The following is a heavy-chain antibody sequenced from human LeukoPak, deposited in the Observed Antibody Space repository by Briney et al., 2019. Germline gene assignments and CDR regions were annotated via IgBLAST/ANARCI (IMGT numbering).Heavy chain of an antibody. Sequence: SETLSLTCTVSGGSISSYHWSWIRQPAGKGLEWIGRIYTSGSTNYNPSLKSRVTMSVDTSKNQFSLKLSSVTAADTAVYYCARELEVAAAGLYYYYYMDVWGKGTTVTVSS. CDR2: IYTSGST. V-gene: IGHV4-4*07. D-gene: IGHD6-13*01. J-gene: IGHJ6*03. CDR3: ARELEVAAAGLYYYYYMDV. CDR1: GGSISSYH.